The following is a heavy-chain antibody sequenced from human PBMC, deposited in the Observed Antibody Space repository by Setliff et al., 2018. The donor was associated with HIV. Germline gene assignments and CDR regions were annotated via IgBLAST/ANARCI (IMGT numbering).Heavy chain of an antibody. D-gene: IGHD6-13*01. J-gene: IGHJ5*02. CDR3: ARDIQAAGTGWFDP. CDR2: IYHSGST. V-gene: IGHV4-38-2*02. CDR1: GYSISCGYY. Sequence: SETLSLTCAVSGYSISCGYYWGWIRQPPGKGLEWIGSIYHSGSTYYNPSLKSRVTISLDTSKNQFSLKLSSVTAADTAVYYCARDIQAAGTGWFDPWGQGTLVTVSS.